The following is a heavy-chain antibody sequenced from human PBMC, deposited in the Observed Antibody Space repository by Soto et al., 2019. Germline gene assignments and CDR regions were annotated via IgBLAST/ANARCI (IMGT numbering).Heavy chain of an antibody. Sequence: ASVKVSCKASGYTFTSYAMHWVRQAPGQRLEWMGWINAGNGNTKYSQKFQGRVTITRDTSASTAYMELSSLRSEDTAVYYCARVQRGNVFWSGPQIDYYYGMDVWGQGTTVTVSS. D-gene: IGHD3-3*01. CDR1: GYTFTSYA. J-gene: IGHJ6*02. CDR2: INAGNGNT. CDR3: ARVQRGNVFWSGPQIDYYYGMDV. V-gene: IGHV1-3*01.